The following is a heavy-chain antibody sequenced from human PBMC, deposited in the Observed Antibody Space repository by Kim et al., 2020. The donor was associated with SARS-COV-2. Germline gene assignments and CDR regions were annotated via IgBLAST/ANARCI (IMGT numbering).Heavy chain of an antibody. Sequence: ASVKVSCKASGYTFTSYDINWVRQATGQGLEWMGWMNPNSGNTGYAQKFQGRVTMTRNTSISTAYMELSSLRSEDTAVYYCARGFSYYYDSSGYQYPYYYYYGMDVWGQGTTVTVSS. CDR2: MNPNSGNT. CDR1: GYTFTSYD. CDR3: ARGFSYYYDSSGYQYPYYYYYGMDV. J-gene: IGHJ6*02. V-gene: IGHV1-8*01. D-gene: IGHD3-22*01.